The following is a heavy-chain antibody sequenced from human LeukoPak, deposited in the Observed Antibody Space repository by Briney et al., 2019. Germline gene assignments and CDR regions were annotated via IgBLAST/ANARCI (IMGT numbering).Heavy chain of an antibody. Sequence: ASVKVSYKASGYSFTSNYIHWVRQAPGQGLEWMGMIYPRDGSTSYAQKFQGRVTVTRDTSTSTVHMELSGLRSEDTAVYYCARDQEAFDYWGQGTLVTVSS. CDR3: ARDQEAFDY. V-gene: IGHV1-46*01. J-gene: IGHJ4*02. CDR1: GYSFTSNY. CDR2: IYPRDGST.